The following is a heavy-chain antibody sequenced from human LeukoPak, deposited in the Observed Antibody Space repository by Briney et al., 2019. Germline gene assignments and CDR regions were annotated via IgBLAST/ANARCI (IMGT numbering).Heavy chain of an antibody. J-gene: IGHJ4*02. CDR3: ARDRGSCSYF. CDR1: GFTFSSYS. CDR2: INTDGSTT. V-gene: IGHV3-74*01. Sequence: GGSLRLSCAASGFTFSSYSMNWVRQAPGKGLVWVAGINTDGSTTTYADSVKGRFTISRDNAKNTLYLQMNSLRAEDTAVYYCARDRGSCSYFWCRGTLVTVSS. D-gene: IGHD1-26*01.